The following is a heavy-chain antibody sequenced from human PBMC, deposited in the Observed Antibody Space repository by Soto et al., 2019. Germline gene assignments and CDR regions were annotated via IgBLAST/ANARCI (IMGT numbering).Heavy chain of an antibody. V-gene: IGHV3-7*01. CDR2: IKQDGSET. Sequence: GGSLRLSCAASRFSFSTYWMTWVRQAPGKGLEWVASIKQDGSETNYVDSVKGRFTTFRDNAKNSLYLQMNSLRGEDTAVYYCAREELNCGGDCFVYWGQGTLVTVSS. D-gene: IGHD2-21*01. J-gene: IGHJ4*02. CDR1: RFSFSTYW. CDR3: AREELNCGGDCFVY.